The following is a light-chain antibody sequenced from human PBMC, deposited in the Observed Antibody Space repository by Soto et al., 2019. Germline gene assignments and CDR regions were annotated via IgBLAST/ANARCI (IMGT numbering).Light chain of an antibody. CDR1: QNINNY. J-gene: IGKJ5*01. Sequence: DIQMTQSPSSLSASVGDRVTITCQASQNINNYLNWYKPKPGRAPKLLIYDASNLEAGVPSRFRGSGSGTDFTFTIRRLKPEDIATYYCQQYENLPTFGQGTRLEIK. CDR2: DAS. V-gene: IGKV1-33*01. CDR3: QQYENLPT.